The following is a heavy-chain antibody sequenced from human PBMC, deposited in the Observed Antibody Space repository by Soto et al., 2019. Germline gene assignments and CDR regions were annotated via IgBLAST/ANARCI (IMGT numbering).Heavy chain of an antibody. Sequence: GEALKISCNVSGCSFTSYWISVVRRMAGKFLELIGRIDPSDSYTNYSPSFQGHFTISADKSISTAYLQWSSLKASDTAMYYCAREYYYDSSGYYYDYYYGMDVWGQGTTVTV. CDR1: GCSFTSYW. D-gene: IGHD3-22*01. CDR3: AREYYYDSSGYYYDYYYGMDV. CDR2: IDPSDSYT. J-gene: IGHJ6*02. V-gene: IGHV5-10-1*01.